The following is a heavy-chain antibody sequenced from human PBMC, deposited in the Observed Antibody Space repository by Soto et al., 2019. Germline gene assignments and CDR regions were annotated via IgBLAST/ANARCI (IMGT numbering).Heavy chain of an antibody. V-gene: IGHV3-33*01. D-gene: IGHD5-12*01. CDR2: IWYDGSNK. CDR1: GFTFSSYG. CDR3: ARSVATNPYYFDY. J-gene: IGHJ4*02. Sequence: QVQLVESGGGVVQPGRSLRLSCAASGFTFSSYGMHWVRQAPGKGLEWVAVIWYDGSNKYYADSVKGRFTISKDNSKNTMYLQMNGLRAEDTAVYYCARSVATNPYYFDYWGQGTLVSVSS.